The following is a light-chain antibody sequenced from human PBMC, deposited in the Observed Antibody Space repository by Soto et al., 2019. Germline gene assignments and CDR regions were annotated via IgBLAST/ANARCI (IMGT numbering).Light chain of an antibody. CDR2: DNN. CDR1: SSNIGNNY. CDR3: GTWDSSLGAGV. J-gene: IGLJ2*01. V-gene: IGLV1-51*01. Sequence: QSALTQPPSVSAAPGQKVTISCSGSSSNIGNNYVSWYQQLPGTAPKLLIYDNNKRPSGIPDRFSGSKSGTSATLGITGRQTWDEADYYCGTWDSSLGAGVFGGGTKLTVL.